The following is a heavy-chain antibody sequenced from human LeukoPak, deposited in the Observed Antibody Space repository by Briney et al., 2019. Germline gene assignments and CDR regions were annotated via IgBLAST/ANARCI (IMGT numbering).Heavy chain of an antibody. Sequence: GGSLRLSCAASGFTFDDYAMHSVRQAPGKGLEWVSGISWNSGSIGYADSVKGRFTISRDNAKNSLYLQMNSLRAEDTALYYCAKGAGYCSSTSCFYFDYWGQGTLVTVSS. V-gene: IGHV3-9*01. CDR1: GFTFDDYA. J-gene: IGHJ4*02. CDR2: ISWNSGSI. D-gene: IGHD2-2*01. CDR3: AKGAGYCSSTSCFYFDY.